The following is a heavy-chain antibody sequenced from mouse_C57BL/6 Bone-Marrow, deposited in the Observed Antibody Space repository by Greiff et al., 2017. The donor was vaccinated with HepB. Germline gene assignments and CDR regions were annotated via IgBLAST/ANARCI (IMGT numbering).Heavy chain of an antibody. D-gene: IGHD1-1*01. V-gene: IGHV1-64*01. J-gene: IGHJ2*01. CDR1: GYTFTSYW. CDR3: AISGWRMTAVY. Sequence: QVQLQQPGAELVKPGASVKLSCKASGYTFTSYWMHWVKQRPGQGLEWIGMIHPNSGSTNYNEKIKSKATLTVDTSSSSAYIQLSTLTSEDSAVDYCAISGWRMTAVYWGQGTTLSVTS. CDR2: IHPNSGST.